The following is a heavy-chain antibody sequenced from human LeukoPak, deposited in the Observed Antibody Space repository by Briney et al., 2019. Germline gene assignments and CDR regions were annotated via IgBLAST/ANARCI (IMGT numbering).Heavy chain of an antibody. CDR1: GFTVSSNY. V-gene: IGHV3-66*01. D-gene: IGHD3-22*01. CDR3: ARAFDYYDSSGYLDY. CDR2: IYSGGST. J-gene: IGHJ4*02. Sequence: GSLRLSCAASGFTVSSNYMSWVRQAPGKGLEWVSVIYSGGSTYYADSVKGRFTISRDNSKNTLYLQMNSLRAEDTAVYYCARAFDYYDSSGYLDYWGQGTLVTVSS.